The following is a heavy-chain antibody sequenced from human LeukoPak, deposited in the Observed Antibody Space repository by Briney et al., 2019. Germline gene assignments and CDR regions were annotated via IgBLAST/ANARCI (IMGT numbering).Heavy chain of an antibody. CDR1: GFTFSSYA. CDR3: ARVQRVGDFWSGYSYFDY. J-gene: IGHJ4*02. CDR2: ISGSGGST. V-gene: IGHV3-23*01. Sequence: GGSLRLSCAASGFTFSSYAMSWVRQAPGKGLEWVSAISGSGGSTYYADSVKGRFTISRDNSKNTLYLQMNSLRAEDTAVYYCARVQRVGDFWSGYSYFDYWGQGTLVTVSS. D-gene: IGHD3-3*01.